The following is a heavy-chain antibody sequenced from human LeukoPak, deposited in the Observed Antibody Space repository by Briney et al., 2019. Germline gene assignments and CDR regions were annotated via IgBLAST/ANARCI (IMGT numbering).Heavy chain of an antibody. V-gene: IGHV3-15*01. CDR3: TRVLQYQLSTLNY. Sequence: PGGSLRLSYAASGFSFMNGWMSWVRQAPGKGLEWVGRIKSKTDGGTTDYAAPVKGRFTFSRDDSKNTLYLYINSLKTEDTAVYYCTRVLQYQLSTLNYWGQGTLVTVSS. D-gene: IGHD2-2*02. CDR2: IKSKTDGGTT. J-gene: IGHJ4*02. CDR1: GFSFMNGW.